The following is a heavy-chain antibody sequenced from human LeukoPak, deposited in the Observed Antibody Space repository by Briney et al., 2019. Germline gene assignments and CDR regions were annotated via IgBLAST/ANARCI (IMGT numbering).Heavy chain of an antibody. J-gene: IGHJ4*02. CDR3: ARDLGRPGWPDSLFDY. CDR2: IYTSGST. V-gene: IGHV4-4*07. D-gene: IGHD6-19*01. Sequence: PSETLSLTCTVSGGSISSYYWSWLRQPAGKGLEWIGRIYTSGSTNYNPSLTSRVTMSVDTSKNQFSLKLSSVTAADTAVYYCARDLGRPGWPDSLFDYWGQGTLVTVSS. CDR1: GGSISSYY.